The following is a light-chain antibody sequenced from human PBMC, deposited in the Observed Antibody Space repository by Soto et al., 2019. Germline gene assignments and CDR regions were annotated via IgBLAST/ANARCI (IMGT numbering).Light chain of an antibody. V-gene: IGLV2-8*01. Sequence: QSALTQPPSASGSPGQSVTISCTGTSSDVGGYNYVSWYQQHPGKAPKLMIYEVSKRPSGVPDRFSGSKSGNTASLTVSGLQAEDEPHYYCSSYPGSNNYVFGTGTRSPS. CDR3: SSYPGSNNYV. CDR1: SSDVGGYNY. CDR2: EVS. J-gene: IGLJ1*01.